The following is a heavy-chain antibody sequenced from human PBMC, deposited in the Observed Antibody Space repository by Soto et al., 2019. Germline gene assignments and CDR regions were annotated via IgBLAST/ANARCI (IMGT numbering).Heavy chain of an antibody. Sequence: VQPVQSGAEVKRPGASVKISCKASGDTLSTYYMHWARQAPGQGLEWMGIINPRSGKTNYPQKFQGRVTMTRDTSTTTVYMELSTLRSEDTAMYYCARGVGYSDSSGYPFDYWGQGTLVTVSS. V-gene: IGHV1-46*03. D-gene: IGHD3-22*01. CDR2: INPRSGKT. CDR3: ARGVGYSDSSGYPFDY. J-gene: IGHJ4*02. CDR1: GDTLSTYY.